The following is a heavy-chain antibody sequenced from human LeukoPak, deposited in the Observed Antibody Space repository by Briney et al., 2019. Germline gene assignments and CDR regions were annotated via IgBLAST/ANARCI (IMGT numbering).Heavy chain of an antibody. J-gene: IGHJ4*02. V-gene: IGHV4-39*07. D-gene: IGHD3-10*01. CDR2: IYYSGST. CDR1: GGSISSYY. CDR3: ARDYLDYYGSGSNDY. Sequence: SETLSLTCTVSGGSISSYYWGWIRQPPGKGLEWIGSIYYSGSTYYNPSLKSRVTISVDTSKNQFSLKLSSVTAADTAVYYCARDYLDYYGSGSNDYWGQGTLVTVSS.